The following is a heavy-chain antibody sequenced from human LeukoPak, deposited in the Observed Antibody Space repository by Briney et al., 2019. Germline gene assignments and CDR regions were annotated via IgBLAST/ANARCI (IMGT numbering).Heavy chain of an antibody. D-gene: IGHD3-22*01. V-gene: IGHV2-5*08. Sequence: TLTLTCTVSGGSINTYYWSWIRQPPGKALEWLALIYWDDDKRYSPSLKSRLTITKDTSKNQVVLTMTNMDPVDTATYYCAHETPDSGYAFDIWGQGTMVTVSS. CDR3: AHETPDSGYAFDI. J-gene: IGHJ3*02. CDR1: GGSINTYYW. CDR2: IYWDDDK.